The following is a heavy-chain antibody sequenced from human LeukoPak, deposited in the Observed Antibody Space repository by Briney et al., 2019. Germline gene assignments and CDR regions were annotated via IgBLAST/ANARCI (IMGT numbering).Heavy chain of an antibody. J-gene: IGHJ5*02. D-gene: IGHD2-2*02. Sequence: SETLSLTCTVSGGFVSSVSYYWSWIRQPPGKGLEWIGYIYYSGSTNYNPSLKSRVTMSVDTSKNQFSLRLSSVTGADTAVYYCARDRYTINWFDPWGQGTLVTVSS. CDR2: IYYSGST. CDR1: GGFVSSVSYY. V-gene: IGHV4-61*01. CDR3: ARDRYTINWFDP.